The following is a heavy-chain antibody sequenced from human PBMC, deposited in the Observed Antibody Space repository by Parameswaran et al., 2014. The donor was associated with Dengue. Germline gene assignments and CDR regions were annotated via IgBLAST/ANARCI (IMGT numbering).Heavy chain of an antibody. Sequence: WIRQPPGKGLEWVAVISYDGSNKYYADSVKGRFTISRDNSKNTLYLQMNSLRAEDTAVYYCAKDLDNDFWSGSPYYYYGMDVWAKDHGHRLL. CDR3: AKDLDNDFWSGSPYYYYGMDV. D-gene: IGHD3-3*01. J-gene: IGHJ6*04. V-gene: IGHV3-30*18. CDR2: ISYDGSNK.